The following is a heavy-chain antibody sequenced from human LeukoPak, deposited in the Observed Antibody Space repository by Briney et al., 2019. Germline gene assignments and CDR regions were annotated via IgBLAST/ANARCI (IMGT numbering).Heavy chain of an antibody. CDR2: IYYSGST. D-gene: IGHD4-17*01. CDR1: GGSISSGGYY. J-gene: IGHJ4*02. V-gene: IGHV4-31*03. CDR3: VRDPRYGEPSY. Sequence: PSQTLSLTCTVSGGSISSGGYYWSWIRQHPGKGLEWIGYIYYSGSTYYNPSLKSRVTISVDTSKNQFSLRLTSVTAADTAVYYCVRDPRYGEPSYWGQGTLVTVSS.